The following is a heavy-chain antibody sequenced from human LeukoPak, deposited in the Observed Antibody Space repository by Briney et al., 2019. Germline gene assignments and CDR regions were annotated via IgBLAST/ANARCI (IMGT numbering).Heavy chain of an antibody. Sequence: SETLSLTCAVYGGSFSGYYWSWIRQPPGKGLEWIGEINHSGSTNYNPSLKSRVTISVDTSKNQFSLKLSSVTTADTAVYYCARRLIVGATRGYFDYWGQGTLVTVSS. CDR2: INHSGST. CDR3: ARRLIVGATRGYFDY. CDR1: GGSFSGYY. D-gene: IGHD1-26*01. V-gene: IGHV4-34*01. J-gene: IGHJ4*02.